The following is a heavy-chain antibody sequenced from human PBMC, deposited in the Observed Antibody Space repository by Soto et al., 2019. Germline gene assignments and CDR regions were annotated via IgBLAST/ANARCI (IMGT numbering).Heavy chain of an antibody. V-gene: IGHV3-23*01. CDR2: ISGGGDRT. Sequence: EAQLLESGGGLVQPGGSLRLSCVGSGFTFINYAMNWVRQTPGKGLEWVSGISGGGDRTFDADSVKGRFTISRDNSKNTVNLQMNSLRADDTAVYYCARKVLGSTSRPDWWYFDLWGRGTLVTVSS. CDR1: GFTFINYA. J-gene: IGHJ2*01. D-gene: IGHD2-2*01. CDR3: ARKVLGSTSRPDWWYFDL.